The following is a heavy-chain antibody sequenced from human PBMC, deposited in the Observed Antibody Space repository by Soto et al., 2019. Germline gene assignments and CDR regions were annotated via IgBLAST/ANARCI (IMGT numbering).Heavy chain of an antibody. CDR2: TNPGIGNT. CDR1: GYTFTSYP. Sequence: GASVKVSCKASGYTFTSYPMHWVRQPGQGLEWMGRTNPGIGNTNYAQKFQGRVTITGDKSTSTAYMELSSLRSEDTAVYYCARDQDTAMVYFDYWGQGTLVTVSS. V-gene: IGHV1-3*01. D-gene: IGHD5-18*01. J-gene: IGHJ4*02. CDR3: ARDQDTAMVYFDY.